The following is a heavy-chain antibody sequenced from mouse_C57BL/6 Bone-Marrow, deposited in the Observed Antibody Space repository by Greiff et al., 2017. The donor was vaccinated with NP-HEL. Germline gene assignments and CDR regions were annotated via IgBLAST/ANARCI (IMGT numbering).Heavy chain of an antibody. CDR3: ARGYYGSSWFAY. CDR1: GYTFTSYW. V-gene: IGHV1-64*01. J-gene: IGHJ3*01. CDR2: IYPNSGST. D-gene: IGHD1-1*01. Sequence: QVQLQQPGAELVKPGASVKLSCKASGYTFTSYWMHWVKQRPGQGLEWIGMIYPNSGSTNYNEKFKSKATLTVDKSSSTAYMQLSILTSEDSAVYCCARGYYGSSWFAYWGQGTLVTVSA.